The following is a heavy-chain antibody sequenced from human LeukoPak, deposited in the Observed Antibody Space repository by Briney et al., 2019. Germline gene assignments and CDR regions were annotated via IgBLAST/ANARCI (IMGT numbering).Heavy chain of an antibody. CDR2: IRYDGSNK. CDR1: GFTFSSYG. D-gene: IGHD5-18*01. V-gene: IGHV3-30*02. Sequence: PGGSLRPSCAASGFTFSSYGIHWVRQAPGKGLEWVAFIRYDGSNKYYADSVKGRFTISRDNSKNTLYLQMNSLRAEDTAVYYCAKDRTSYGPHPLWYYFDYWGQGTLVTVSS. CDR3: AKDRTSYGPHPLWYYFDY. J-gene: IGHJ4*02.